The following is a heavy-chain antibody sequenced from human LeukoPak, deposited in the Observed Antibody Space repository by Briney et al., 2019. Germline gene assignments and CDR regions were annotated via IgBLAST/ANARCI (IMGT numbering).Heavy chain of an antibody. CDR2: IYYSGST. CDR3: ARLSGYCSSTSCLYPFDY. D-gene: IGHD2-2*01. V-gene: IGHV4-39*01. J-gene: IGHJ4*02. CDR1: GGSTSSSSYY. Sequence: SETLSLTCTVSGGSTSSSSYYWGWIRQPPGKGLEWIGSIYYSGSTYYNPSLKSRVTISVDTSKNQFSLKLSSVTAADTAVYYCARLSGYCSSTSCLYPFDYWGQGTLVTVSP.